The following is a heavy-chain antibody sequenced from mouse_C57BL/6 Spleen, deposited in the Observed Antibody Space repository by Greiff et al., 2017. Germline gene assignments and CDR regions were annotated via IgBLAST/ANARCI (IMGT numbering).Heavy chain of an antibody. V-gene: IGHV1-15*01. CDR1: GYTFPDYE. Sequence: QVQLKESGAELVRPGASVTLSCKASGYTFPDYEMHWVKQTPVLGLEWIGAIDPETGGTAYNQKFKGKAILTADKSSSTAYMELRSLTSEDSAGYYCTRDYYGRSSYFDYWGQGTTRTVSS. J-gene: IGHJ2*01. D-gene: IGHD1-1*01. CDR2: IDPETGGT. CDR3: TRDYYGRSSYFDY.